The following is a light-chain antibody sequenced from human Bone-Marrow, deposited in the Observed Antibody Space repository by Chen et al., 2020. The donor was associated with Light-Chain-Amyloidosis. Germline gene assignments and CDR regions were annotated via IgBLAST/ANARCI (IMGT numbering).Light chain of an antibody. V-gene: IGLV2-14*01. J-gene: IGLJ1*01. Sequence: QSALTQPASVSGSPGQSITISCTGTSSDVGGDNHVSWYQQHPDKASKLMIYEVTNRPSWVPDRFSGSKPDNTASLTIAGLQTEYEADYFCSSYTITNTLVFGSGTRVTVL. CDR2: EVT. CDR3: SSYTITNTLV. CDR1: SSDVGGDNH.